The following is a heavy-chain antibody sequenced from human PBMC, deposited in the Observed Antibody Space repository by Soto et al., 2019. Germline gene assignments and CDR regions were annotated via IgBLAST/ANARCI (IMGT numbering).Heavy chain of an antibody. D-gene: IGHD2-15*01. CDR3: ARDGKRAARTSDYHYYGMYV. J-gene: IGHJ6*02. CDR2: ISAYNGNT. V-gene: IGHV1-18*01. CDR1: GYTFTSYG. Sequence: ASVKVSCKASGYTFTSYGISWVRQAPGQGLEWMGWISAYNGNTNYAQKLQGRVTMTTDTSTSTAYMELRSLRSDDTAVYYCARDGKRAARTSDYHYYGMYVWGQGTTVTVSS.